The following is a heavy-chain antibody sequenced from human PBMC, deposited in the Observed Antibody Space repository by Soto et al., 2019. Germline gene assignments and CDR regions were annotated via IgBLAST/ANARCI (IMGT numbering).Heavy chain of an antibody. V-gene: IGHV1-46*01. CDR1: GYTFTSYY. Sequence: ASVKVSCKASGYTFTSYYMHWVRQAPGQGHEGMGIINPSGGSTSYAQKFQGRVTMTRDTSTSTVYMELSSLRSEDTAVYYCARDAQERFLEWLPSLLVIDVWGKGTTVTVSS. CDR3: ARDAQERFLEWLPSLLVIDV. D-gene: IGHD3-3*01. CDR2: INPSGGST. J-gene: IGHJ6*04.